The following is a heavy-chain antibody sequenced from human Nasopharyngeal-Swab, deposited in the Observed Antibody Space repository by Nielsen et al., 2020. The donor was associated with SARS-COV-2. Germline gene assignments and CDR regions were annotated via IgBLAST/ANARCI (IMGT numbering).Heavy chain of an antibody. Sequence: GGSLRLSCAASGFTFSSYSMNWVRQAPGKGLEWVSAISGGTGGTFYADSVKGRFTISRDNSKNTLFLQMNSLRAEDTAVYYCAKDYIRRGSNWGQGTLVTVSS. CDR1: GFTFSSYS. J-gene: IGHJ4*02. D-gene: IGHD2-15*01. CDR2: ISGGTGGT. CDR3: AKDYIRRGSN. V-gene: IGHV3-23*01.